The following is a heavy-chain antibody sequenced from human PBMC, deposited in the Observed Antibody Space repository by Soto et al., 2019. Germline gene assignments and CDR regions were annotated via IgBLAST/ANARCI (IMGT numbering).Heavy chain of an antibody. D-gene: IGHD3-10*02. V-gene: IGHV1-69*13. CDR3: ANLCWVGHLYAGAPFHC. CDR2: IIPIFGTA. Sequence: SSVKVSCKASGGTFSSYAISWVRQAPGQGLEWMGGIIPIFGTANYAQKFQGRVTITADESTSTAYMELSSLRSEDTAVYYCANLCWVGHLYAGAPFHCGGKEPLVP. J-gene: IGHJ4*02. CDR1: GGTFSSYA.